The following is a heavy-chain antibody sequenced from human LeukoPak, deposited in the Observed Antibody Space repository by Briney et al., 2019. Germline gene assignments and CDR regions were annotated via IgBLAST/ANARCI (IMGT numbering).Heavy chain of an antibody. D-gene: IGHD2-2*01. J-gene: IGHJ4*02. CDR1: GYTLTELS. V-gene: IGHV1-24*01. CDR3: ATVNVRTPAASYYFDY. Sequence: AASVKVSCKVSGYTLTELSMHWVRQAPGKGLEWMGGFDPEDGETIYAQKFQGRVTMTEDTSTDTAYMELSSLRSEDTAVYYCATVNVRTPAASYYFDYWGQGTLVAVSS. CDR2: FDPEDGET.